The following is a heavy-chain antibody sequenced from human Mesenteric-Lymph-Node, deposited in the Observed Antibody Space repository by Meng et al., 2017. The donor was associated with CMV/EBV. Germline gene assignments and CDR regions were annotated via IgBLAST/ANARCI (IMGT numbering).Heavy chain of an antibody. J-gene: IGHJ4*02. CDR3: VRGGGALDY. Sequence: LSLTCAASGFTFSCCWMSWARQAPGKGLEWLANIKQDGSDKYYVDSVKGRFTISRDNAKNSLYLQMNSLRAEDTAVYYCVRGGGALDYWGQGTLVTVSS. CDR1: GFTFSCCW. CDR2: IKQDGSDK. V-gene: IGHV3-7*01. D-gene: IGHD3-16*01.